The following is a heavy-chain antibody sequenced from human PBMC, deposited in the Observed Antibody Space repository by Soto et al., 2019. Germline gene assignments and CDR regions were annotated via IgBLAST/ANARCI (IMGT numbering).Heavy chain of an antibody. Sequence: GGSLRLSCAASGFTFSSYAMHWVRQAPGKGLEWVAVISYDGSNKYYADSVKGRFTISRDNSKNTLYLQMNSLRAEDTAVYYCARDGPGYDFWSGYFQTHYYYYGMDVWGEGATVTVSS. CDR1: GFTFSSYA. V-gene: IGHV3-30-3*01. CDR3: ARDGPGYDFWSGYFQTHYYYYGMDV. CDR2: ISYDGSNK. J-gene: IGHJ6*04. D-gene: IGHD3-3*01.